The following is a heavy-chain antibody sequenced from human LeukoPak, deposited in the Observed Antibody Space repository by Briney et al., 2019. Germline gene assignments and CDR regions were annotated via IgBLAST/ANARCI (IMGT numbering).Heavy chain of an antibody. CDR1: GFTFSGSA. D-gene: IGHD1-1*01. Sequence: GGSLKLSCAASGFTFSGSAMHWVRQASGKGLEWVGRIRSKANSYATAYAAAVKGRFTISRDDSTNTAYLQMNSLKTADADVYYCTMTTTGYWGQGTLVTVSS. V-gene: IGHV3-73*01. CDR2: IRSKANSYAT. CDR3: TMTTTGY. J-gene: IGHJ4*02.